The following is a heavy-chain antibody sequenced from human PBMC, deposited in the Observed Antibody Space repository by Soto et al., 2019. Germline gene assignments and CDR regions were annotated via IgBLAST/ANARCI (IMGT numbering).Heavy chain of an antibody. Sequence: QVQLQESGPGLVKPSETLSLTCTVSGGSVSSGNYYWSWIRQPPGKGLEWMGFIYYTGSSRYNPSLHSRVTISLANSNHQLSLKLTSVTAADTAVYYGASAVYFSCSTWTFDPGGEGTMVTVS. CDR3: ASAVYFSCSTWTFDP. CDR2: IYYTGSS. CDR1: GGSVSSGNYY. D-gene: IGHD2-15*01. V-gene: IGHV4-61*01. J-gene: IGHJ5*02.